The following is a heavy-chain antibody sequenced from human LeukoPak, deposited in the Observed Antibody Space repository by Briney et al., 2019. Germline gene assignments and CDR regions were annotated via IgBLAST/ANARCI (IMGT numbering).Heavy chain of an antibody. Sequence: GGSLRLSCAASGFTFSNYVMSWVRQAPGKGLEWVSSISSSGGSTYYADSVKGQFTISRDSSKNTLYLQMNSLRAEDTAVYYCAKVRTGHYFDYWGQGTLVTVSS. D-gene: IGHD3/OR15-3a*01. CDR3: AKVRTGHYFDY. CDR1: GFTFSNYV. V-gene: IGHV3-23*01. CDR2: ISSSGGST. J-gene: IGHJ4*02.